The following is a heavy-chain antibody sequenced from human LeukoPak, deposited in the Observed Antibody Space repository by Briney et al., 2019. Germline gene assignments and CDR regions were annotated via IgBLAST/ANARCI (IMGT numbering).Heavy chain of an antibody. CDR2: ISGSGGST. CDR3: AKNPPAIFGVVITWFDP. V-gene: IGHV3-23*01. J-gene: IGHJ5*02. Sequence: GGSLRLSCAASGFTFSSYAMGWVRQAPGKGLEWVSAISGSGGSTYYADSVKGRFTISRDNSKNTLYLQMNSLRAEDTAVYYCAKNPPAIFGVVITWFDPWGQGTLVTVSS. CDR1: GFTFSSYA. D-gene: IGHD3-3*01.